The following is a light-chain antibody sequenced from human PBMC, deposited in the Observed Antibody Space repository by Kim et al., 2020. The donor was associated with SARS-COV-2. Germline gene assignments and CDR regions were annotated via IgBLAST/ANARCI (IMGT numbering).Light chain of an antibody. Sequence: SYELTQPPSVSVAPGKTARITCGGNNIGSKSVHWYQQKPGKAPVLVIYYDSDRPSGIPERFSGSNSGNTDTLTISRVEAGDEADYYCQVWDSSSDHRVFGGGTKLTVL. CDR2: YDS. CDR3: QVWDSSSDHRV. V-gene: IGLV3-21*04. CDR1: NIGSKS. J-gene: IGLJ3*02.